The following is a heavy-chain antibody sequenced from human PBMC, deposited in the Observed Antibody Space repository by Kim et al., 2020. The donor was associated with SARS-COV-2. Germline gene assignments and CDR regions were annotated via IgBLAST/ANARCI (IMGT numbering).Heavy chain of an antibody. CDR3: SRDRAIENRDYGPPDYF. CDR1: SYSIGTGFS. Sequence: SETLSLTCSVASYSIGTGFSWGWIRQPPGKALEWIGSVYHSGGAHYSPSLKSRVTISVDTSKNLFSLDLTSVTAADTAVYYCSRDRAIENRDYGPPDYF. V-gene: IGHV4-38-2*02. CDR2: VYHSGGA. D-gene: IGHD4-17*01. J-gene: IGHJ4*01.